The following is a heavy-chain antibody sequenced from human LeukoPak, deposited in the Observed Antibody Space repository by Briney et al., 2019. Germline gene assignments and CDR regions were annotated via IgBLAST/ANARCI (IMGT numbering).Heavy chain of an antibody. V-gene: IGHV3-21*01. J-gene: IGHJ4*02. CDR1: RFTFSSYS. D-gene: IGHD3-22*01. Sequence: GGSLRLSCAASRFTFSSYSMIWVRQAPGKGLEWVSSITSSSSSIYYADSVKGRFTISRDNAKNSLYLQMNSLRAEDTAVYYCARASKYYYDSSGYPLDYWGQGTLVTVSS. CDR2: ITSSSSSI. CDR3: ARASKYYYDSSGYPLDY.